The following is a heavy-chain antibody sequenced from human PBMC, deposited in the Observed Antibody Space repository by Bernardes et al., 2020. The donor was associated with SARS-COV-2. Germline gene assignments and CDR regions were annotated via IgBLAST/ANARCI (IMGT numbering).Heavy chain of an antibody. CDR2: ISGDSTYT. V-gene: IGHV3-21*01. CDR3: ARFGYCTSNSCPTMAYYYYYYGMDV. J-gene: IGHJ6*02. CDR1: GFTFSNSN. Sequence: GGSLRLSCSASGFTFSNSNMNWVRQAPGKGLEWVSSISGDSTYTYFADSVKGRFPISRDNAKNSLYLQMNSLSAEDTAVYYCARFGYCTSNSCPTMAYYYYYYGMDVWGQGTTVTVSS. D-gene: IGHD2-2*03.